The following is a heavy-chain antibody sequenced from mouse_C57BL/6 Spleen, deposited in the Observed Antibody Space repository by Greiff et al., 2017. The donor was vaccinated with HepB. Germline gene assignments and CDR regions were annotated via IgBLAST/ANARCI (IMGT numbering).Heavy chain of an antibody. V-gene: IGHV5-4*01. CDR1: GFTFSSYA. D-gene: IGHD2-4*01. CDR2: ISDGGSYT. CDR3: ARDYYDYDGGTY. J-gene: IGHJ3*01. Sequence: EVQLVESGGGLVKPGGSLKLSCAASGFTFSSYAMSWVRQTPEKRLEWVATISDGGSYTYYPDNVKGRFTISRDNAKNNLYLQMSHLKSEDTAMYYCARDYYDYDGGTYWGQGTLVTVSA.